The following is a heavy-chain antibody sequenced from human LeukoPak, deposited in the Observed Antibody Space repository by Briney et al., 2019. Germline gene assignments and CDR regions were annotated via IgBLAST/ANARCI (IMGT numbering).Heavy chain of an antibody. CDR2: INPSGGST. CDR1: GYTFTSYY. J-gene: IGHJ5*02. D-gene: IGHD1-26*01. V-gene: IGHV1-46*01. Sequence: GASVKVSCKASGYTFTSYYMHWVRQAPGQGLEWMGIINPSGGSTGYAQKFQGRVTMTRDMSTSTDYMELSRLRSEDTAIYYCARDNSVGDNAWWFDPWGQGTLVTVSS. CDR3: ARDNSVGDNAWWFDP.